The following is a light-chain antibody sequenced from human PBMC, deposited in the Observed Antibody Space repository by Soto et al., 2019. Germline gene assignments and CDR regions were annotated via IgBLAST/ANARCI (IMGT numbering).Light chain of an antibody. V-gene: IGLV2-11*01. Sequence: QSALTQPRSVSGSPGQSVTISCTGTSSDVGGHDYVSWYQQHPGKAPKLMIYDVTKRPSGVPDRFSGSKSGNTASLTVSGLQAEDEADLYCCSYAGSYTFVFGTGTKVTVL. CDR1: SSDVGGHDY. J-gene: IGLJ1*01. CDR3: CSYAGSYTFV. CDR2: DVT.